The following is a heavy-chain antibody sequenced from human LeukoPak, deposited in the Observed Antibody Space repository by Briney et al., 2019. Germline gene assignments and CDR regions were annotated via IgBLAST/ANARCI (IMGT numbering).Heavy chain of an antibody. Sequence: GGSLRLSCAASGFTFSDYYTSWIRQAPGKGLEFLSYISSSGSAIYYAESVKGRFTISRDNAENSLYLQMNSLRTDDTALYYCARDKYADYVTAPNNWFDPWGQGTLVTVSS. CDR3: ARDKYADYVTAPNNWFDP. V-gene: IGHV3-11*01. D-gene: IGHD4-17*01. CDR2: ISSSGSAI. J-gene: IGHJ5*02. CDR1: GFTFSDYY.